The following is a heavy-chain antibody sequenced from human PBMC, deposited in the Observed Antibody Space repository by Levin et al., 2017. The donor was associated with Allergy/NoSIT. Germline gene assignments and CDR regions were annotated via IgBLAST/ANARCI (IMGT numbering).Heavy chain of an antibody. D-gene: IGHD1-20*01. J-gene: IGHJ4*02. CDR2: INWNGGST. CDR1: GFTFDDYG. Sequence: PGESLKISCAASGFTFDDYGMSWVRQAPGKGLEWVSGINWNGGSTGYADSVKGRFTISRDNAKNSLYLQMNSLRAEDTALYYCARAGLTGHHPYPGYWGQGTLVTVSS. V-gene: IGHV3-20*04. CDR3: ARAGLTGHHPYPGY.